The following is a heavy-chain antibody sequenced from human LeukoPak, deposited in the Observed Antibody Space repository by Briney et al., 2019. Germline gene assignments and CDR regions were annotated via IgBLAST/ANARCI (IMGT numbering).Heavy chain of an antibody. V-gene: IGHV3-66*02. CDR3: ARDPGYSYGSYYGMDV. CDR2: IYSGGST. J-gene: IGHJ6*02. CDR1: GFTVSSNY. Sequence: PGGSLRLSCGASGFTVSSNYMSWVRQAPGKGLEWVSVIYSGGSTYYADSVKGRFTISRDNSKNTLYLQMNSLRAEDTAVYYCARDPGYSYGSYYGMDVWGQGITVTVSS. D-gene: IGHD5-18*01.